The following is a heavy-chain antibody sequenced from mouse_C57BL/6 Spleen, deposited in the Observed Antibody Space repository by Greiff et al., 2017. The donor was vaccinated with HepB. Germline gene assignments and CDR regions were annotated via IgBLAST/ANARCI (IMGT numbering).Heavy chain of an antibody. CDR3: ARQGYYGRSYKYFDV. V-gene: IGHV3-6*01. CDR2: ISYDGSN. J-gene: IGHJ1*03. Sequence: EVKLMESGPGLVKPSQSLSLTCSVTGYSITSGYYWNWIRQFPGNKLEWMGYISYDGSNNYNPSLKNRISITRDTSKNQFFLKLNSVTTEDTATYYCARQGYYGRSYKYFDVWGTGTTVTVSS. CDR1: GYSITSGYY. D-gene: IGHD1-1*01.